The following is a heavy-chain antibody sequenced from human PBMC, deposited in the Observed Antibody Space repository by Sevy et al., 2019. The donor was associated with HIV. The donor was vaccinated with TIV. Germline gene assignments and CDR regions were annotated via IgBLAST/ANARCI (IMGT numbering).Heavy chain of an antibody. CDR2: IYPGDSDT. CDR3: ARLAVPTVFD. Sequence: GESLKISCKGSGYTFTSYWIGWVRQMPGKGLEWMGIIYPGDSDTRYSPSFQGRVTVSADKSISTAYLQWNSLKASDTAKDYCARLAVPTVFDLGQGNLVTVSS. D-gene: IGHD3-10*02. CDR1: GYTFTSYW. J-gene: IGHJ4*02. V-gene: IGHV5-51*01.